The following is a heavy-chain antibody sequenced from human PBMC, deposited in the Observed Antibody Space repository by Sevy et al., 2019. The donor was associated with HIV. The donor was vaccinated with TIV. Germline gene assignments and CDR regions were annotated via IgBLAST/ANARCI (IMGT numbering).Heavy chain of an antibody. CDR3: AKLPRGGSYFSYFDY. V-gene: IGHV3-30*18. Sequence: GGSLRLSCAVSGFNFNKFGMHWVRQAPGKGLEWVAVISYDGGNKYYADPVKGRFTISRDNSKNTLYLQMNSLRAEDTAVYYCAKLPRGGSYFSYFDYWGQGTLVTVSS. CDR2: ISYDGGNK. J-gene: IGHJ4*02. CDR1: GFNFNKFG. D-gene: IGHD1-26*01.